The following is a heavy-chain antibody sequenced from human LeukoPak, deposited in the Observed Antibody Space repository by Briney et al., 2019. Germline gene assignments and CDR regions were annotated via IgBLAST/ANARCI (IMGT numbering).Heavy chain of an antibody. D-gene: IGHD2-21*01. V-gene: IGHV1-69*05. CDR1: GGTFTNYA. CDR2: IIPIFGTT. J-gene: IGHJ4*02. CDR3: VSYDGGDEYLEQ. Sequence: GASVQVSCKASGGTFTNYAINWVRQAPGQRLQWMGGIIPIFGTTNYAQKLQGRVTITTDKSTSTAYMELSSRRSEDTAVYYCVSYDGGDEYLEQWGQGTLVTVSS.